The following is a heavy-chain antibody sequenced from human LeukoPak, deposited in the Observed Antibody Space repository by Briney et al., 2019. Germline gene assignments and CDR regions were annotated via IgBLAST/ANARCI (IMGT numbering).Heavy chain of an antibody. CDR1: GYTFPSYF. CDR2: INPTGGST. V-gene: IGHV1-46*01. J-gene: IGHJ4*02. D-gene: IGHD6-6*01. Sequence: ASVKVSCKASGYTFPSYFMHWVRQAPGQGLEWMGIINPTGGSTTYAQKFQGRVTMTRDTSTSTVYMELSSLRSDDTAVYYCARTAARRLDYWGQGTLVTVSS. CDR3: ARTAARRLDY.